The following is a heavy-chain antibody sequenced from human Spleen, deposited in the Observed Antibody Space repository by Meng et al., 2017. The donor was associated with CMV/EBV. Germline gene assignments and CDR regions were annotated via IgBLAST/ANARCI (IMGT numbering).Heavy chain of an antibody. Sequence: GGSLRLSCAASGFTFSSYWMSWVRQAPGKGLEWVANIKQDGSEKYYVDSVKGRFTISRDNAKNSLYLQMNSLRAEDTAVYYCARDISIAAAGTEHYYYYGMDVWGQGTTVTVSS. V-gene: IGHV3-7*01. CDR2: IKQDGSEK. CDR1: GFTFSSYW. J-gene: IGHJ6*02. CDR3: ARDISIAAAGTEHYYYYGMDV. D-gene: IGHD6-13*01.